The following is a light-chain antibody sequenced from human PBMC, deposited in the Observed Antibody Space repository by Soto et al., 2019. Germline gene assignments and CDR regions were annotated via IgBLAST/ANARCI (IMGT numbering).Light chain of an antibody. V-gene: IGKV3-20*01. CDR3: QQYGSSST. CDR1: QSVSNNY. Sequence: EIVLTQSPGTLSLSPGERATLSCRASQSVSNNYLAWYQQKPGQAPRLLIYGASSRATGIPDRFSGSGSGTDFTLTISRLEPEDFAVYYCQQYGSSSTFGQGTRLEI. J-gene: IGKJ5*01. CDR2: GAS.